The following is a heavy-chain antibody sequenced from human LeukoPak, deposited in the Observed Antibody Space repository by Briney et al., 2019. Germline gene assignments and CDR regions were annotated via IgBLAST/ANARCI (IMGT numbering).Heavy chain of an antibody. Sequence: SETLSLTCTVSGGSISSSSYYWGWIRQPPGKGLEWIGSIYYSGSTYYNPSLKSRVTISVDTSKNQFSLKLSSVTAADTAVYYCARDSYYGSGSPCYWGQGTLVTVSS. CDR3: ARDSYYGSGSPCY. D-gene: IGHD3-10*01. CDR2: IYYSGST. V-gene: IGHV4-39*07. CDR1: GGSISSSSYY. J-gene: IGHJ4*02.